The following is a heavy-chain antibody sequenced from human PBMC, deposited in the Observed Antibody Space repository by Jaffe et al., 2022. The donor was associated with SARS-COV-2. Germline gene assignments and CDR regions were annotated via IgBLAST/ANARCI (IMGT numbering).Heavy chain of an antibody. Sequence: QVQLVQSGAEVKKPGSSVKVSCKASGGTFSSYTISWVRQAPGQGLEWMGRIIPILGIANYAQKFQGRVTITADKSTSTAYMELSSLRSEDTAVYYCARGIDYYDSSAQDGMDVWGQGTTVTVSS. CDR2: IIPILGIA. V-gene: IGHV1-69*02. D-gene: IGHD3-22*01. CDR3: ARGIDYYDSSAQDGMDV. CDR1: GGTFSSYT. J-gene: IGHJ6*02.